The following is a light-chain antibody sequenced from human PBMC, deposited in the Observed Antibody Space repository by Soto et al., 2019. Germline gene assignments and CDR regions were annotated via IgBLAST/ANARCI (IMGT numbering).Light chain of an antibody. J-gene: IGKJ1*01. Sequence: DIQMTQSPSTLSASVGDRVTITCRASQSINNWLAWYQQKPGKAPKLLIYKTSNLESGVPSRFSGSGSGTEFTLTISSLQPDYFSTYYCQQYNSDSWTFGQGPKVDIK. CDR1: QSINNW. V-gene: IGKV1-5*03. CDR2: KTS. CDR3: QQYNSDSWT.